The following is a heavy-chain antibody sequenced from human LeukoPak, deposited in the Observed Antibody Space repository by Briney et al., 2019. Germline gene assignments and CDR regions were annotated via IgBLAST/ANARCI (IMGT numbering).Heavy chain of an antibody. Sequence: PGGSLRLSCAASGFTVSNKYMTWVRQAPGKGLEWVSGISPRGGGTYYADSVKGRFTISRDDSKSTLSLQMNSLRVEDTAVYYCARDLAWGAFDYWGQGTLVSVSS. CDR2: ISPRGGGT. CDR1: GFTVSNKY. D-gene: IGHD7-27*01. J-gene: IGHJ4*02. V-gene: IGHV3-23*01. CDR3: ARDLAWGAFDY.